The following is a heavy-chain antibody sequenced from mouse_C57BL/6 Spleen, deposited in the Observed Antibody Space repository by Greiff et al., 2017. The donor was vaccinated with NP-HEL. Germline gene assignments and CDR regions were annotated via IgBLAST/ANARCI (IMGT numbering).Heavy chain of an antibody. J-gene: IGHJ1*03. CDR2: INPYNGDT. CDR3: ASNYGSSYWYFDV. V-gene: IGHV1-37*01. D-gene: IGHD1-1*01. CDR1: GYSFTGYF. Sequence: EVQLQQSGPELVKPGASVKLSCTASGYSFTGYFMNWVKQSHGKSLEWIGRINPYNGDTFYNQKFKGKATLTEDKSPSTAHMELPGMTSEDCAVYYCASNYGSSYWYFDVWGTGTTVTVSS.